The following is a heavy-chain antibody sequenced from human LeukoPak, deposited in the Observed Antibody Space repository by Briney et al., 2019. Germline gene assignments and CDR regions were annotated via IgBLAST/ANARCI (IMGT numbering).Heavy chain of an antibody. CDR3: ARDTPTGSYGMDV. CDR2: ISYDGSNK. D-gene: IGHD1-26*01. J-gene: IGHJ6*02. CDR1: GFTFSSYA. Sequence: GGSLRLSCAASGFTFSSYAMHWVRQAPGKGLEWVAVISYDGSNKYYADSVKGRFTISRDNSKNTLYLQMNSLRAEDTAVYYCARDTPTGSYGMDVWGQGTTVIVSS. V-gene: IGHV3-30*04.